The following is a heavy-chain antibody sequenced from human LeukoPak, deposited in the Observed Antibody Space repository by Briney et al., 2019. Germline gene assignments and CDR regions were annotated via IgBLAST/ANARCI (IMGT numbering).Heavy chain of an antibody. J-gene: IGHJ4*02. V-gene: IGHV3-21*01. Sequence: GSLRLSCAASGFTFSTYSMNWVRHYADSVKGRFTISRDNAENSLYLQMNSLRVEDTAVYFCAREGITAMADARNDYWGQGTLVTVSS. D-gene: IGHD5-18*01. CDR1: GFTFSTYS. CDR3: AREGITAMADARNDY.